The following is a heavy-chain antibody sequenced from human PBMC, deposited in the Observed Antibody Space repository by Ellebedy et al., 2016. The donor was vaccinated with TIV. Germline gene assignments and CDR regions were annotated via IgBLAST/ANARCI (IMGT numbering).Heavy chain of an antibody. Sequence: SETLSLTCTVSGGSISSYYWSWIRQPPGKGLEWIGYIYYSGSTNYNPSLKSRVTISVDTSKNQFSLRLSSVTAADTAVYYCARGSTYYYGSGTYSSYFDFWGQGTLVTVSS. V-gene: IGHV4-59*01. CDR2: IYYSGST. CDR3: ARGSTYYYGSGTYSSYFDF. J-gene: IGHJ4*02. D-gene: IGHD3-10*01. CDR1: GGSISSYY.